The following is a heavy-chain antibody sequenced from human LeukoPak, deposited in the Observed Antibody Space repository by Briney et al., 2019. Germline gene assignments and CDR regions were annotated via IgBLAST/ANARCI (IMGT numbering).Heavy chain of an antibody. CDR3: AKDHHYYGSGSYSDY. CDR2: ISGSGGST. Sequence: GGFQRLSCAASGFTFSSYAMSWVRQAPGKGLEWVSAISGSGGSTYYADSVKGRFTISRDNSKNTLYLQMNSLRAEDTAVYYCAKDHHYYGSGSYSDYWGQGTLVTVSS. V-gene: IGHV3-23*01. J-gene: IGHJ4*02. CDR1: GFTFSSYA. D-gene: IGHD3-10*01.